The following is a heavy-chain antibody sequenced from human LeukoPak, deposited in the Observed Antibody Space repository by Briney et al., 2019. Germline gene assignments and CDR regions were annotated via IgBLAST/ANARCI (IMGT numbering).Heavy chain of an antibody. CDR2: IVVGSGNT. CDR3: AAAEVRGVIKDYYYGMDV. V-gene: IGHV1-58*02. CDR1: GFTFTSSA. Sequence: SVKVSCKASGFTFTSSAMQWVRQARGQRLEWIGWIVVGSGNTNYAQKFQERVTITRDMSTSTAYMELSSLRSEDTAVYYCAAAEVRGVIKDYYYGMDVWGQGTTVTVSS. D-gene: IGHD3-10*01. J-gene: IGHJ6*02.